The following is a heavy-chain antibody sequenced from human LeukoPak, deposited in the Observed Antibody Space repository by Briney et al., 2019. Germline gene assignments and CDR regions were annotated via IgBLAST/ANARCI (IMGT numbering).Heavy chain of an antibody. Sequence: PGGSLRLSCAASGFTFDDYAMHWVRQAPGKGLEWVSGISWNSGSIGYADSVKGRFTISRDNAKNSLYLQMNGLRAEDTALYYCASQSDSSGYLDWGQGTLVTVSS. V-gene: IGHV3-9*01. J-gene: IGHJ4*02. CDR3: ASQSDSSGYLD. CDR2: ISWNSGSI. D-gene: IGHD3-22*01. CDR1: GFTFDDYA.